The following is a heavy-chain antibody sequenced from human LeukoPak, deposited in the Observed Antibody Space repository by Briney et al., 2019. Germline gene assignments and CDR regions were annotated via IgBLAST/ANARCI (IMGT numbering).Heavy chain of an antibody. CDR1: GGSISSGGYY. J-gene: IGHJ6*03. D-gene: IGHD2-2*01. V-gene: IGHV4-30-2*01. CDR2: IYHSGST. CDR3: ARLSSKPAAKAYYYYMDV. Sequence: SETLSLTCTVSGGSISSGGYYWSWIRQPPGKGLEWIGYIYHSGSTYYNPSLKGRVTISVDRSKNQFSLKLSSVTAADTAVYYCARLSSKPAAKAYYYYMDVWGKGTTVTVSS.